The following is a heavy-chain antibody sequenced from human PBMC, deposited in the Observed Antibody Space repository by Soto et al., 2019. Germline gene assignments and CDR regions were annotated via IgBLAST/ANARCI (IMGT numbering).Heavy chain of an antibody. CDR1: GGTFSSYA. D-gene: IGHD3-10*01. CDR2: IIPIFGTA. J-gene: IGHJ5*02. CDR3: ARDGNYYGSGSPSGWFDP. V-gene: IGHV1-69*01. Sequence: QVQLVQSGAEVKKPGSSVKVSCKASGGTFSSYAISWVRQAPGQGLEWMGGIIPIFGTANYAQKFQGRVTITADESTSTAYMGLSSLRSEDTAVYYCARDGNYYGSGSPSGWFDPWGQGTLVTVSS.